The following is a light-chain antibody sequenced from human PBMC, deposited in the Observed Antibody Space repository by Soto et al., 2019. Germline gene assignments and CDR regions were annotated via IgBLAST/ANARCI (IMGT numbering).Light chain of an antibody. CDR1: QSVSSY. Sequence: EIVLTQSPATLSLSPGKRAALSCRASQSVSSYLAWYQQKPGQAPRLLIYDASKRAPGIPARFTGSGSGTDFTLTISSLEPEDFAVYFCQQRINWPSTFGGGTKVEI. CDR3: QQRINWPST. V-gene: IGKV3-11*01. J-gene: IGKJ4*01. CDR2: DAS.